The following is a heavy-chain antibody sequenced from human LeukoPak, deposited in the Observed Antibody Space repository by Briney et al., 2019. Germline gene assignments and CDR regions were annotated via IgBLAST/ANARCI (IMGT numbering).Heavy chain of an antibody. V-gene: IGHV3-23*01. J-gene: IGHJ5*02. CDR1: GFIFTNYA. CDR2: ISQGGETP. Sequence: GGSLRLSCAASGFIFTNYAMSWVRLAPGKGLEWVSTISQGGETPYYADSVKGRFTISRDNSKNTLYLQISSLSAEDTAVYYCAKLVIPSHSKYFDPWGQGTLVTVSS. D-gene: IGHD4-11*01. CDR3: AKLVIPSHSKYFDP.